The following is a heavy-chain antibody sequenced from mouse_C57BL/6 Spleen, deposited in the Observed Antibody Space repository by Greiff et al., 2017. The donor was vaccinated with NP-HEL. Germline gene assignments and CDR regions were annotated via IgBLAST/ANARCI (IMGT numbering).Heavy chain of an antibody. Sequence: QVQLKQSGAELVRPGTSVKVSCKASGYAFTNYLIEWVKQRPGQGLEWIGVINPGSGGTNYNEKFKGKATLTADKSSSTAYMQLSSLTSEDSAVYFCARSGPTGRFDYWGQGTTLTVSS. J-gene: IGHJ2*01. CDR3: ARSGPTGRFDY. CDR2: INPGSGGT. CDR1: GYAFTNYL. D-gene: IGHD4-1*01. V-gene: IGHV1-54*01.